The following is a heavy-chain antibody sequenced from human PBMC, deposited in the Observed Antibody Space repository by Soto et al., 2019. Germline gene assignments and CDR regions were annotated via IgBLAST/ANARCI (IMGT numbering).Heavy chain of an antibody. V-gene: IGHV4-59*01. D-gene: IGHD3-22*01. CDR1: GGSSRSDD. J-gene: IGHJ3*02. CDR2: IYYSGST. Sequence: ETLSLSGRVCGGSSRSDDWGGSRQPPGKGLEWIGYIYYSGSTNYNPSLKSRVTISVDTSKNQFSLKLSSVTAADTAVYYCARAACYDSSGYYYSGAFDIWGQGTMVTVSS. CDR3: ARAACYDSSGYYYSGAFDI.